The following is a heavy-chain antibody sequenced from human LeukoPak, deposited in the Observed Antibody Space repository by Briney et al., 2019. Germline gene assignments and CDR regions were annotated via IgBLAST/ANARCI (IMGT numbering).Heavy chain of an antibody. CDR1: GFTFSRYG. V-gene: IGHV3-30*18. J-gene: IGHJ5*02. CDR2: ISYDGSNI. Sequence: PGGSLRLSCAASGFTFSRYGIHWVRQAPGKGLEWVAVISYDGSNIYYADSVKGRFTISRDNSKNTLYLQMNSLRAEDTAVYYCAKDSRTTSTQFDPWGQGTLVTVSS. CDR3: AKDSRTTSTQFDP. D-gene: IGHD2-2*01.